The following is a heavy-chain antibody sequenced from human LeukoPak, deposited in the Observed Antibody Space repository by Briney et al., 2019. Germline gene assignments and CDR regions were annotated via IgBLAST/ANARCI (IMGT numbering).Heavy chain of an antibody. J-gene: IGHJ4*02. D-gene: IGHD3-10*01. CDR3: ARRGMLRRH. CDR1: GGSLSGYY. V-gene: IGHV4-34*01. Sequence: SETLSLTCAVYGGSLSGYYWSWIRQPPGKGLEWIGEINHSGSTNYNPSLKSRVTISVDTSKNQLFLKLSSVTAADTAVYYCARRGMLRRHWGQGTLVTVSS. CDR2: INHSGST.